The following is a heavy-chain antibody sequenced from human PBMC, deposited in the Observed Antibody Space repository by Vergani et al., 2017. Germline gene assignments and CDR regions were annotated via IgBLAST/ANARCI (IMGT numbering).Heavy chain of an antibody. CDR3: AREAKDPHYYFDY. CDR2: IWYDGSNK. Sequence: QVQLVESGGGVVQPGRSLRLSCAASGFTFSSYGMHWVRQAPGKGLEWVAVIWYDGSNKYYADSVKGRFTISRDNSKNTLYLQMYSLRAEDTAVYYCAREAKDPHYYFDYWGQGTLVTVSS. CDR1: GFTFSSYG. J-gene: IGHJ4*02. V-gene: IGHV3-33*01. D-gene: IGHD4/OR15-4a*01.